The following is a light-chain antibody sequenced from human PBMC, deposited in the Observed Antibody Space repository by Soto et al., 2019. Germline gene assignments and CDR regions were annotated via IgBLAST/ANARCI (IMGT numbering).Light chain of an antibody. CDR3: QQRHRWLIT. CDR2: DAY. J-gene: IGKJ5*01. CDR1: QSFRGL. V-gene: IGKV3-11*01. Sequence: IVFTQSPGTLSLSTGERATLSCRASQSFRGLLSWDQQKPGQAPRLLIYDAYNRATGIPPRFSGSGSGTDFTLTISSLEPEDSAVYYCQQRHRWLITFGQVTRLDI.